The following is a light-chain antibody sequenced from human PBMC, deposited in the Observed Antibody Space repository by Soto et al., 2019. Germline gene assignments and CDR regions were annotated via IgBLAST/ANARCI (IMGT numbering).Light chain of an antibody. J-gene: IGKJ1*01. CDR2: GAS. CDR3: QKYCSSSWT. Sequence: EIVLTQSPGTPSLSPGERATLSCRASQSVSSSYLAWYQQKPGQAPRLLIYGASSRATGIPDRFSGSGSETDFNLTISRLEPEDFAVYYCQKYCSSSWTFGQGTKVEIK. V-gene: IGKV3-20*01. CDR1: QSVSSSY.